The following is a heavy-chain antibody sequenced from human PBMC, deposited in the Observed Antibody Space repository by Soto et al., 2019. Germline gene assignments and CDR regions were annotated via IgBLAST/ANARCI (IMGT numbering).Heavy chain of an antibody. J-gene: IGHJ6*02. D-gene: IGHD3-22*01. V-gene: IGHV3-21*01. CDR1: GFTFRSYA. Sequence: PGGSLRLSCAASGFTFRSYAMSWVRQAPGKGLEWVSSISSSSSYIYYADSVKGRFTISRDNAKNSLYLQMNSLRAEDTAVYYCARYDSSGYYWPYYYYGMDVWGQGTTVTVSS. CDR3: ARYDSSGYYWPYYYYGMDV. CDR2: ISSSSSYI.